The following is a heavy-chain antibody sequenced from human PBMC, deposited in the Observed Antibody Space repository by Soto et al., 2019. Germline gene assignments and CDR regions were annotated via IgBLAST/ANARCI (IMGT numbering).Heavy chain of an antibody. CDR3: AREHSSSWRFDY. J-gene: IGHJ4*02. CDR1: GYTFTSYD. D-gene: IGHD6-13*01. Sequence: QVQLVQSGAEVKKPGASVKVSRKASGYTFTSYDINWVRQATGQGLEWMGWMNPNSGNTGYAQKFQGRVTMTRNTSISTAYMDLSSLRSEDTAVYYCAREHSSSWRFDYWGQGTLVTVSS. V-gene: IGHV1-8*01. CDR2: MNPNSGNT.